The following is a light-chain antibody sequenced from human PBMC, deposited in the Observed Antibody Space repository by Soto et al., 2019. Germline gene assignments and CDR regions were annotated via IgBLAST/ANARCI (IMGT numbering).Light chain of an antibody. CDR1: SSDVGGYNY. Sequence: QSALTQHASVSGSPGQSITISCTGTSSDVGGYNYVSWYQQHPGKAPKVMIYDVTNRPSDVSNRFSGSKSGNTASLTISGLQGEDEADYYCSSFASGDTIIFGGGTQLTVL. V-gene: IGLV2-14*03. CDR3: SSFASGDTII. J-gene: IGLJ2*01. CDR2: DVT.